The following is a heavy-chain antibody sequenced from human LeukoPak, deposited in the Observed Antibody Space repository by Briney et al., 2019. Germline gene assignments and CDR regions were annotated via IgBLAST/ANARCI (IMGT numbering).Heavy chain of an antibody. CDR1: GFTFSSYG. J-gene: IGHJ6*02. CDR2: IRYDGSNK. Sequence: TGGSLRLSCAASGFTFSSYGMHWVRQAPGKGLEWVAFIRYDGSNKYYADSVKGRFTISRDDSKNTLYLQMNSLRAEDTAVYYCAKCRAAAGYGMDVWGQGTTVTVSS. V-gene: IGHV3-30*02. CDR3: AKCRAAAGYGMDV. D-gene: IGHD6-13*01.